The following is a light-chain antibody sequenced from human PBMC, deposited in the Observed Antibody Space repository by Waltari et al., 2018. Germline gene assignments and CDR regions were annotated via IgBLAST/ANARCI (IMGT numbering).Light chain of an antibody. Sequence: QSALTQPASVSGSPGQSITISCTGSSSDVGSYKYVSWYQQHPGQVPKLIIYEVNRRPSGVSIRFSGSKSGNTASLTISGLQAEDEADYYCSSHTSSSTFVFGTGTKVDVL. CDR1: SSDVGSYKY. CDR2: EVN. CDR3: SSHTSSSTFV. V-gene: IGLV2-14*01. J-gene: IGLJ1*01.